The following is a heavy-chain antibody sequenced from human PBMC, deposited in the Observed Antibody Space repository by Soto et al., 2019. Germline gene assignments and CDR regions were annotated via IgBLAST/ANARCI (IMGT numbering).Heavy chain of an antibody. D-gene: IGHD3-10*01. CDR1: GYTFTRYD. CDR3: ASYYYGSGSYYSYYGMDV. CDR2: ISAYNGNT. Sequence: ASVKVSCTASGYTFTRYDITCVRQAPGQGLEWMGWISAYNGNTNYAQKLQGRVTMTTDTSTSTAYMELRSLRSDDTAVYYCASYYYGSGSYYSYYGMDVWGQGTTVTVSS. J-gene: IGHJ6*02. V-gene: IGHV1-18*01.